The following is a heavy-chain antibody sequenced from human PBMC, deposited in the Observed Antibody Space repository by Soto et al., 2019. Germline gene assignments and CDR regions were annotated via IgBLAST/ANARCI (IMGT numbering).Heavy chain of an antibody. Sequence: SETLSLTCAVYGGSFSGYYWSWIRQPPGKGLEWIGEINHSGSTNYNPSLKSRVTISVDTSKNQFSLKLSSVTAADTAVYYCARGDYYDSSGYYYGKVPFDIWGQGTMVTVSS. CDR3: ARGDYYDSSGYYYGKVPFDI. J-gene: IGHJ3*02. V-gene: IGHV4-34*01. CDR2: INHSGST. CDR1: GGSFSGYY. D-gene: IGHD3-22*01.